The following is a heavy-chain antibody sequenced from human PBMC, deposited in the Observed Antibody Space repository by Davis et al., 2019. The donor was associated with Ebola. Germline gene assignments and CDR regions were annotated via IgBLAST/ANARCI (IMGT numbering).Heavy chain of an antibody. CDR1: GFPVSDNY. D-gene: IGHD3-9*01. CDR3: ARVDWPVQFDF. Sequence: GESLKISCAASGFPVSDNYMNWVRQAPGKGLEWVSLIYSGDNTYYADSVKGRFTISRDNTQNSLFLQMNSLRDDETAVYYCARVDWPVQFDFWGQGTVVTVSS. J-gene: IGHJ4*02. V-gene: IGHV3-66*01. CDR2: IYSGDNT.